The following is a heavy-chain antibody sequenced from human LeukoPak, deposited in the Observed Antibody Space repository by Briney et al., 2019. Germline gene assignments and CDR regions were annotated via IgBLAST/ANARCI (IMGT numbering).Heavy chain of an antibody. CDR1: GGSISSSSYY. CDR2: IYYSGST. CDR3: ASQGTTDY. J-gene: IGHJ4*02. D-gene: IGHD4-17*01. Sequence: SETLSPTCTVSGGSISSSSYYWGWIRQPPGKGLEWIGSIYYSGSTYYNPSLKSRVTISVDTSKNQFSLKLSSVTAADTAVYYCASQGTTDYWGQGTLVTVSS. V-gene: IGHV4-39*01.